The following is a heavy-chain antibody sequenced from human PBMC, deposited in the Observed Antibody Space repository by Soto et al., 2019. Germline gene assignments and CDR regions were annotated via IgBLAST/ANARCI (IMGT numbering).Heavy chain of an antibody. CDR3: ATESGSTYGYFDY. CDR2: ISNSGST. Sequence: LGKGLEWIGYISNSGSTGYNPSLKTRLSMSVDRSKNQFTLRLTSVTAADTAVYFCATESGSTYGYFDYWGQGTQVTVSS. J-gene: IGHJ4*02. D-gene: IGHD5-18*01. V-gene: IGHV4-30-4*01.